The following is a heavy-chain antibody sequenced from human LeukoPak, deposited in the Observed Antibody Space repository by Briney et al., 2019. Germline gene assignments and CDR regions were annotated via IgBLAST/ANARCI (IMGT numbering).Heavy chain of an antibody. CDR3: ARDHRDHSGYGRGFDY. J-gene: IGHJ4*02. V-gene: IGHV3-74*01. D-gene: IGHD5-12*01. CDR2: INSDGSST. Sequence: GGSLRLSCAASGFTFSSYWMHWVRQAPGKGLVWVSRINSDGSSTSYADSVKGRFTISRDNAKKSLSLQMNSLRAEDTAVYYCARDHRDHSGYGRGFDYWGQGTLVTVSS. CDR1: GFTFSSYW.